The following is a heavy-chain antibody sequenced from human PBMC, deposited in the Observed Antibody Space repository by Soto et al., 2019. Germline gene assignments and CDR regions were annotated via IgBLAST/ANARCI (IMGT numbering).Heavy chain of an antibody. Sequence: PGGSLRLSCVASGFTFSSYGMHWVRQAPGKGLEWVAIISYDGSNTYYADSVKGRFTISRDNAKNSLYLQMNSLRAEDTAVYYCARDLAHIVPVPATMFGYWGQGTLVTVSS. D-gene: IGHD2-2*01. CDR2: ISYDGSNT. J-gene: IGHJ4*02. CDR3: ARDLAHIVPVPATMFGY. CDR1: GFTFSSYG. V-gene: IGHV3-30*03.